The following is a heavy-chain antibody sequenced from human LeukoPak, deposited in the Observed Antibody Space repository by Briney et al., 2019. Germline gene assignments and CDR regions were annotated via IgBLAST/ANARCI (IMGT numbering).Heavy chain of an antibody. Sequence: SETLSLTCTVSGGTISSYYWNWIRQPPGKGLEWIGYIHDSGSTKYNPSLKSRVTISADTSKNQVYLKLRSVTAADTAVYYCVRDLWGAGGTQYWGQGTQVIVSS. CDR3: VRDLWGAGGTQY. V-gene: IGHV4-59*01. CDR2: IHDSGST. D-gene: IGHD6-13*01. J-gene: IGHJ4*02. CDR1: GGTISSYY.